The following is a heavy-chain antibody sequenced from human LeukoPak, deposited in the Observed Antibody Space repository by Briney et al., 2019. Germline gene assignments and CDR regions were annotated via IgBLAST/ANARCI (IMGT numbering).Heavy chain of an antibody. CDR2: ISYSGST. CDR1: GGSLSSYY. J-gene: IGHJ4*02. D-gene: IGHD4-23*01. Sequence: PSETLSLTXTVSGGSLSSYYWSWIRQPPGKGLEWIGYISYSGSTNYNPSLKSRVTISVDPSKNQFSLKLRSVTAADTAVYYCGRDRGNSGAAYFDYWGQGTLVTVSS. V-gene: IGHV4-59*01. CDR3: GRDRGNSGAAYFDY.